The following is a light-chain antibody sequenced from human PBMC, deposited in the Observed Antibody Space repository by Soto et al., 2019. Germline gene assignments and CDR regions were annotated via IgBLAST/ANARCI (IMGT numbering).Light chain of an antibody. Sequence: QSVLTQPPSVSGAPGKRFTISCTGSSSDIGAGYDVHWYQQLPGTAPKLLISGNSNRPSGVPDRFSGSKSGTSASLAITGLQAEDEAVYYCQSYDISLSDYVFGTGTKVTVL. CDR2: GNS. CDR3: QSYDISLSDYV. J-gene: IGLJ1*01. CDR1: SSDIGAGYD. V-gene: IGLV1-40*01.